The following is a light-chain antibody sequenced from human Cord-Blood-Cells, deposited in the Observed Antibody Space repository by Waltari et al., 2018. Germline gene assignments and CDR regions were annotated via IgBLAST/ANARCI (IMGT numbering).Light chain of an antibody. J-gene: IGLJ2*01. CDR3: CSYAGSYTFVV. CDR2: DVS. Sequence: QSALTQPRSVSGSPGQSVTISCTGTSSVVGGYNYVSCYQQHPGKAPKLMIYDVSKRPSGVPDRFSGSKSGNPASLTISGLQAEDEADYYCCSYAGSYTFVVFGGGTKLTVL. CDR1: SSVVGGYNY. V-gene: IGLV2-11*01.